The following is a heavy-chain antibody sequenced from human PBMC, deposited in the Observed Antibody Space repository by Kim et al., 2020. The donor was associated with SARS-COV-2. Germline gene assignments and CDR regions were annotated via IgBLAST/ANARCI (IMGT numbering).Heavy chain of an antibody. J-gene: IGHJ6*01. CDR1: GGSISSYY. Sequence: SETLSLTCTVSGGSISSYYWSWIRQPPGKGLEWIGYIYYSGSTNYNPSLKSRVTISVDTSKNQFSLKLSSVTAADTAVYYCARGYDILTGYYNVMENYY. D-gene: IGHD3-9*01. CDR2: IYYSGST. V-gene: IGHV4-59*01. CDR3: ARGYDILTGYYNVMENYY.